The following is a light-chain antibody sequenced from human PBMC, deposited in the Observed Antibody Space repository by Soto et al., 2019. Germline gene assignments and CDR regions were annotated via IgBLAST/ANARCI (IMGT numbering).Light chain of an antibody. Sequence: DIVMTQSPDSLAVSLGERATINCKSSQTVLYNSNNKNYLAWFQQKPGQPPKLLIYWASTRESGVPDRFRGSGSGTDFTLTINSLQAEDVAVYYCQQYYSTPWTFGQGTEVGIK. CDR2: WAS. CDR3: QQYYSTPWT. J-gene: IGKJ1*01. V-gene: IGKV4-1*01. CDR1: QTVLYNSNNKNY.